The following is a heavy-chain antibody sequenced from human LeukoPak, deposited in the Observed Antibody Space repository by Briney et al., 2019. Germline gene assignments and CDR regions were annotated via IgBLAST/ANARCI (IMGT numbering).Heavy chain of an antibody. Sequence: PSETLSLTCTVSGGSISSYYWSWIRQPPGKGLEWIGYIYYSGSTNYNPSLKSRVTISVDTSKNQFSLKLSSVTAADTAVYYCARREYSSSWYDAFDIWGQGTMVTVSS. V-gene: IGHV4-59*08. J-gene: IGHJ3*02. CDR3: ARREYSSSWYDAFDI. CDR2: IYYSGST. D-gene: IGHD6-13*01. CDR1: GGSISSYY.